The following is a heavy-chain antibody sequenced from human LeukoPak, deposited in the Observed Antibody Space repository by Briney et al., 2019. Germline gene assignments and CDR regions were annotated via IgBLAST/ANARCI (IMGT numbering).Heavy chain of an antibody. CDR2: ISWNSGTI. Sequence: GGSLRLSCAASTFTFDDYAMHWVRQAPGKGLEWVSGISWNSGTIGYADSVKGRFTISRDNAKNSLYLQMNSLRAEDTALYYCAKDVTVTKRDAFDIWGQGTMVTVSS. J-gene: IGHJ3*02. V-gene: IGHV3-9*01. D-gene: IGHD4-17*01. CDR1: TFTFDDYA. CDR3: AKDVTVTKRDAFDI.